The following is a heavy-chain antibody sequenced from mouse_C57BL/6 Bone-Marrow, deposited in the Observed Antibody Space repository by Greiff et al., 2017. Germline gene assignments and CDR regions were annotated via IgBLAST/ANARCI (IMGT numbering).Heavy chain of an antibody. CDR3: ARYDDDYDEAMDY. V-gene: IGHV1-55*01. J-gene: IGHJ4*01. CDR2: IYPGSGST. CDR1: GYTFTSYW. Sequence: VQLQQPGAELVKPGASVKMSCTASGYTFTSYWITWVKPRPGQGLEWIGDIYPGSGSTTYNEKFKSKATLTVDTSSSTAYLQLSSLTYEDSAVDCCARYDDDYDEAMDYWGQGTSVTVSS. D-gene: IGHD2-4*01.